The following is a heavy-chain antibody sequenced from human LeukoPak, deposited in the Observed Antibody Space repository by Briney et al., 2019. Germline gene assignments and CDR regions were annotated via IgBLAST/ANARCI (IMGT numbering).Heavy chain of an antibody. CDR3: ALATYYYDSSGYGGWFDP. D-gene: IGHD3-22*01. Sequence: SGPTLVKPTQTLTLTCTFSGFSLSTSGVGVGWIRQPPGKALEWLALIYWDDDKRYSPSLKSRLTITKDTSKNQVVLTMTNMDPVDTATYYCALATYYYDSSGYGGWFDPWGQGTLVTVSS. J-gene: IGHJ5*02. CDR1: GFSLSTSGVG. CDR2: IYWDDDK. V-gene: IGHV2-5*02.